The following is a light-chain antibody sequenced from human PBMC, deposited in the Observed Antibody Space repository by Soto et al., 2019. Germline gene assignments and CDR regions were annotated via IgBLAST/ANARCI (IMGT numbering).Light chain of an antibody. CDR1: QSITNR. Sequence: DIHMTQSPSTLSASVGNRFAITCRASQSITNRLAWYKLKPGKAPKVLIYDALNLESGVPSRLSGSGYGTEFTLTIRSMKPDDFATYCCQHYGGMWTFGHGTKVDIK. CDR3: QHYGGMWT. J-gene: IGKJ1*01. CDR2: DAL. V-gene: IGKV1-5*01.